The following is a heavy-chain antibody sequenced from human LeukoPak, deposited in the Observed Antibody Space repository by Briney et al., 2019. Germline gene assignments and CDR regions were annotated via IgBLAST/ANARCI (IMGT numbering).Heavy chain of an antibody. J-gene: IGHJ4*02. D-gene: IGHD6-6*01. CDR3: ARGFRPVEY. V-gene: IGHV4-61*01. CDR1: GGSVISGSYY. CDR2: IYYSGSS. Sequence: SETLSLTCTVSGGSVISGSYYWSWIRQPPGKGLEWIGCIYYSGSSNHNPSLKSRVAMSVDTSKNQFSLRLSSVTAADTAVYYCARGFRPVEYWGQGTLVTVSS.